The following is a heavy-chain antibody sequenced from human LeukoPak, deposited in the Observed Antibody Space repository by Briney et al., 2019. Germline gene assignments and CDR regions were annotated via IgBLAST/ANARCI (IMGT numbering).Heavy chain of an antibody. J-gene: IGHJ3*02. D-gene: IGHD3-10*01. Sequence: GGSPRLSCAASGFTFSSYAMSWVRQAPGKGLEWVSAISGSGGSTYYADSVKGRFTISRDNSNNTLYLQMNSLRAEDTAIFYCAKDLVRYYGAGDTFDIWGQGTMVTVSS. V-gene: IGHV3-23*01. CDR1: GFTFSSYA. CDR3: AKDLVRYYGAGDTFDI. CDR2: ISGSGGST.